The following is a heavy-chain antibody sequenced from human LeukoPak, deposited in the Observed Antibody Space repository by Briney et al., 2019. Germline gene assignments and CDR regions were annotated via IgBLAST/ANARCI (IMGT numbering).Heavy chain of an antibody. CDR1: GFTFDDYG. Sequence: PGGSLRLSCAASGFTFDDYGMSWVRQAPGKGLEWVSGINWNGGITAYADSVKGRFTISRDNAKNSLYLQMNSLRAEDTAVYYCARDQAGGAASDAFDIWGQGTMVTVSS. CDR2: INWNGGIT. V-gene: IGHV3-20*04. CDR3: ARDQAGGAASDAFDI. D-gene: IGHD2-15*01. J-gene: IGHJ3*02.